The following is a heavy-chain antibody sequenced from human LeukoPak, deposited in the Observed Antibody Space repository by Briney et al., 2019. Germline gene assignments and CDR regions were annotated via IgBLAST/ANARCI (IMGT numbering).Heavy chain of an antibody. CDR2: IIPILGIA. J-gene: IGHJ4*02. D-gene: IGHD3-3*01. CDR1: GGTFSSYT. V-gene: IGHV1-69*02. CDR3: ARGTYYDFWSSGFDY. Sequence: ASVKVSCKASGGTFSSYTISWVRQAPGQGLEWMGRIIPILGIANYAQKFQGRATITADKSTSTAYMELSSLRSEDTAVYYCARGTYYDFWSSGFDYWGQGTLVTVSS.